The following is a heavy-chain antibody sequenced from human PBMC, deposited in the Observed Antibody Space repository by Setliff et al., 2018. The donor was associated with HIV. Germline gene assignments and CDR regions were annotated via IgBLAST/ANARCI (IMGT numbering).Heavy chain of an antibody. J-gene: IGHJ5*02. CDR2: INTGNGNT. Sequence: ASVKVSCKASGYTFTQYPIHWVRQAPGQRPEWMGWINTGNGNTKYSQKFQDRVTITRDTSVNTVYMELNSLRSEDTAVYYCARDRCNSVACYLYNWFDPWGQGTLVTVSS. V-gene: IGHV1-3*04. CDR3: ARDRCNSVACYLYNWFDP. D-gene: IGHD2-2*01. CDR1: GYTFTQYP.